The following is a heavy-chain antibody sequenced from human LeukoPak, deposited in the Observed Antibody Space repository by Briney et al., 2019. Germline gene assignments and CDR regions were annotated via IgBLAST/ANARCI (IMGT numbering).Heavy chain of an antibody. Sequence: GGSLRHSCAASGFTLSSNYTSGVRQAPGKGLEWVSVIYSGGSTYYADSVKGRFTISRDNSKNTLYLQMNSLRAEDTAVYYCARDQQDSSSSWGQGTLVTVSS. V-gene: IGHV3-53*01. CDR2: IYSGGST. J-gene: IGHJ4*02. CDR3: ARDQQDSSSS. CDR1: GFTLSSNY. D-gene: IGHD6-6*01.